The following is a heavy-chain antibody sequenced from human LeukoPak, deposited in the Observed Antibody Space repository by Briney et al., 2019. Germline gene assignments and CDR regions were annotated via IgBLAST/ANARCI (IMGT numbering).Heavy chain of an antibody. CDR3: ARDPGSGSYYDYYGMDV. J-gene: IGHJ6*02. V-gene: IGHV4-59*01. D-gene: IGHD3-10*01. Sequence: SETLSLTCTVSGGSISSYYWSWIRQPPGKGLEWIGYIYYSGSTNYNPSLKSRVTISVDTSKNQFSLKLSSVTAADTAVYYCARDPGSGSYYDYYGMDVWGQGTTVTVSS. CDR2: IYYSGST. CDR1: GGSISSYY.